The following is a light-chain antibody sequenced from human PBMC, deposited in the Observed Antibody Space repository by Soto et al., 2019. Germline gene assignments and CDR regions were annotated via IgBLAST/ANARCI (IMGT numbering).Light chain of an antibody. J-gene: IGKJ4*01. CDR1: QDITNW. CDR3: QQAKTFPLT. V-gene: IGKV1D-12*01. Sequence: DIQMTQSPSSVSASVGDRVIITCRASQDITNWLAWYQQKPGKAPKVLIYATSSLESGVPSRSSGSGSGTDYTLTISSLQPEDFATYHCQQAKTFPLTFGGGTKVENK. CDR2: ATS.